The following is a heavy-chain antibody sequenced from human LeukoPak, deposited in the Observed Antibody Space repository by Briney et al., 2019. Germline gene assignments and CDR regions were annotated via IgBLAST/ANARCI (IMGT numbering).Heavy chain of an antibody. J-gene: IGHJ6*02. V-gene: IGHV1-18*01. CDR3: AREYYYDTSGYYSAYYNYGMDV. Sequence: ASVKVSCKASGYSFNSYGISWVRQAPGLGLEWMGWIGDYNGDTKFAQKFQGRVTITTDKSTTTASMELRSLRSDDTAVYFCAREYYYDTSGYYSAYYNYGMDVWGQGTTVTVSS. D-gene: IGHD3-22*01. CDR1: GYSFNSYG. CDR2: IGDYNGDT.